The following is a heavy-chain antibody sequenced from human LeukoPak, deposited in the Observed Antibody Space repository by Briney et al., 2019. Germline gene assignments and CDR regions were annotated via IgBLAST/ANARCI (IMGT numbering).Heavy chain of an antibody. D-gene: IGHD2-15*01. V-gene: IGHV4-39*01. Sequence: SETLSLTCTVSGGSISSSSYYWGWIRQPPGKGLEWLGSIYYSGSTYYNPSLKSRVTISVDTSKNQFSLKLSSVTAADTAVYYCARQKSRDIVVVVAARGYNWFDPWGQGTLVTVSS. CDR3: ARQKSRDIVVVVAARGYNWFDP. CDR1: GGSISSSSYY. CDR2: IYYSGST. J-gene: IGHJ5*02.